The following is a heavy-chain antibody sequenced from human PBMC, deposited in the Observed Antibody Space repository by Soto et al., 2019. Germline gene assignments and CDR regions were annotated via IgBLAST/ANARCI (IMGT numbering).Heavy chain of an antibody. CDR3: ARERTSKGGMDI. Sequence: VGSLRLSCAASGFTFSSHTMNWVRQAPGKGLEWISYITSTSSTKNYADSVKGRFTISRDNAKNTLYLEMHSLTADDTAVYYCARERTSKGGMDIWGQGTTVTVSS. J-gene: IGHJ6*02. CDR1: GFTFSSHT. V-gene: IGHV3-48*04. CDR2: ITSTSSTK.